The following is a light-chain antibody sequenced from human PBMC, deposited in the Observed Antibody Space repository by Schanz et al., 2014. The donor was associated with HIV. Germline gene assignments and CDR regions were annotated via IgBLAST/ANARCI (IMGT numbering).Light chain of an antibody. CDR1: QYISSW. CDR3: QQSHNLPLT. CDR2: DAS. J-gene: IGKJ4*01. V-gene: IGKV1-33*01. Sequence: DIQMTQSPSTLSASIGDGVTITCRASQYISSWLAWYQQKPGQAPNLLIYDASSLERGVPSRFSGGGSGTDFTFTIRRLQPEDIATYYCQQSHNLPLTFGGGTKVEI.